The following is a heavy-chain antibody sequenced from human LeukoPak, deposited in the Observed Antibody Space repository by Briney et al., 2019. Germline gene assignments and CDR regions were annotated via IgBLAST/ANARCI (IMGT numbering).Heavy chain of an antibody. CDR3: AREMYSSWYINAHDY. CDR2: TYYRYKWYN. D-gene: IGHD6-13*01. V-gene: IGHV6-1*01. Sequence: SQTLSLTCAISGDSVSSNSAAWNWIRQSPSRGLEWLGRTYYRYKWYNDYAVSVKSRITITRDTSKNQFSLQLNSVTPEDTAVYYCAREMYSSWYINAHDYWGQGTLVTVSS. CDR1: GDSVSSNSAA. J-gene: IGHJ4*02.